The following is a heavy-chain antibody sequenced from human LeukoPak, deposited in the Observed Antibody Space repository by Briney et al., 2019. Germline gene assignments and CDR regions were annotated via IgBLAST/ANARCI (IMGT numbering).Heavy chain of an antibody. Sequence: GGSLRPSCAASGFTFSSYRMNWVRQAPGKGLEWVSYISSSSSTIYYTDSVRGRFTISRDNARNSLYLHMNSLRAEDTAVYYRARGVGSSGSYYQGLFGHWGQGTLVTVSS. CDR2: ISSSSSTI. CDR3: ARGVGSSGSYYQGLFGH. V-gene: IGHV3-48*01. J-gene: IGHJ5*02. CDR1: GFTFSSYR. D-gene: IGHD3-10*01.